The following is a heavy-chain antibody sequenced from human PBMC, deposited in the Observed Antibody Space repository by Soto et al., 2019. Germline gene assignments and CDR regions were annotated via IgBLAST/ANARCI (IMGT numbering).Heavy chain of an antibody. J-gene: IGHJ4*02. CDR2: INHSGST. Sequence: SETLSLTCAVYGGSFSGYYWSWIRQPPGKGLEWIGEINHSGSTNYNPSLKSRVTISVDTSKNQFSLKLNSVTAADTAVYYCARESFGVVITYFDYWGQGTLVTVSS. CDR1: GGSFSGYY. V-gene: IGHV4-34*01. CDR3: ARESFGVVITYFDY. D-gene: IGHD3-3*01.